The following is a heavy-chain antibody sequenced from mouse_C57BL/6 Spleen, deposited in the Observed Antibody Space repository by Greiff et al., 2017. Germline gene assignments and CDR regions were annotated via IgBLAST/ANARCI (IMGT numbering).Heavy chain of an antibody. CDR3: ASPSYYSNYDAMDY. CDR2: IYPGSGST. CDR1: GYTFTSYW. D-gene: IGHD2-5*01. J-gene: IGHJ4*01. V-gene: IGHV1-55*01. Sequence: VQLQQSGAELVKPGASVKMSCKASGYTFTSYWITWVKQRPGQGLEWIGDIYPGSGSTNYNEKFKSKATLTVDTSSSTAYMQLSSLTSEDSAVYYCASPSYYSNYDAMDYWGQGTSVTVSS.